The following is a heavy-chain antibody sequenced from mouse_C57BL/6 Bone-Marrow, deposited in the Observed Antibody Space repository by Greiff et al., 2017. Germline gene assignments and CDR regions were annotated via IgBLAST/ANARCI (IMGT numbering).Heavy chain of an antibody. Sequence: VQLQQSGAELVRPGTSVKLSCKASGYAFTNYLIEWVKQRPGQGLEWIGVINPGSGGTTYNAKFKGKATLTADKSSSTAYMQLSSLTSGDSAVYFCARSKNWDCGFADWGQGTVVTVSA. CDR2: INPGSGGT. V-gene: IGHV1-54*01. CDR1: GYAFTNYL. D-gene: IGHD4-1*01. J-gene: IGHJ3*01. CDR3: ARSKNWDCGFAD.